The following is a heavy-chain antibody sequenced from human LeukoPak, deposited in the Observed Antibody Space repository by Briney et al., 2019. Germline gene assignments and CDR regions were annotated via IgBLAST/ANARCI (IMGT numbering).Heavy chain of an antibody. CDR2: IYYSGST. Sequence: SETLSLTCTVSGGSISSSSYYWGWIRQPPGKGLEWIGSIYYSGSTYYNPSLKSRVTLSVDTSKNQFSLKLSSVTAADTAVYYCARQGTDRILSCWYHENYYYYYYMDVWGKGTTVTVSS. CDR3: ARQGTDRILSCWYHENYYYYYYMDV. V-gene: IGHV4-39*01. D-gene: IGHD6-19*01. CDR1: GGSISSSSYY. J-gene: IGHJ6*03.